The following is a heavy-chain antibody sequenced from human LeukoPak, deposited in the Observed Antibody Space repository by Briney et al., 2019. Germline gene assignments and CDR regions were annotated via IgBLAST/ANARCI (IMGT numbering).Heavy chain of an antibody. CDR2: IIPIFSTT. V-gene: IGHV1-69*05. J-gene: IGHJ6*03. D-gene: IGHD1-1*01. CDR3: AKPVEPYYYYYMDV. CDR1: GGTFSNYA. Sequence: ASVKVSCKASGGTFSNYAISWVRQAPGQGLEWMGGIIPIFSTTNYAQNFQGRLTLTTDESTSTAYMELSSLRSEDTAVYFCAKPVEPYYYYYMDVWGKGTTVTVSS.